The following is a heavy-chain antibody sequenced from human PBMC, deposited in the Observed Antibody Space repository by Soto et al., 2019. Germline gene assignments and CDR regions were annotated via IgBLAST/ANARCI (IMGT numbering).Heavy chain of an antibody. Sequence: EVQLVESGGGLIQPGGSLRLSCAASGFSVSDNYVTWVRQAPGKGLEWVSVIYAGGDTFYADSVKGRFTISRDTSESMVYLQMRSLTVEDTAVYHCARGLGFCSGGACYEYWGQGTVVTVSS. J-gene: IGHJ4*02. D-gene: IGHD2-15*01. V-gene: IGHV3-53*01. CDR2: IYAGGDT. CDR3: ARGLGFCSGGACYEY. CDR1: GFSVSDNY.